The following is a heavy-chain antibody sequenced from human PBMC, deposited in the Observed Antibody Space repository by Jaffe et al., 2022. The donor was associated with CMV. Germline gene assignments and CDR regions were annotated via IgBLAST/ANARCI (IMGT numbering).Heavy chain of an antibody. J-gene: IGHJ4*02. V-gene: IGHV3-30*18. CDR2: LAYDGRNK. Sequence: QVQLVESGGGAVQPGRSLRLSCAASGFNFSSYGMHWVRQAPGKGLEWVAVLAYDGRNKYYADSVKGRFTISRDNSKNTLYLLMNSLRAEDTAVYYCAKDPSLTGYAIDYWGQGTLVTVSS. CDR3: AKDPSLTGYAIDY. CDR1: GFNFSSYG. D-gene: IGHD3-9*01.